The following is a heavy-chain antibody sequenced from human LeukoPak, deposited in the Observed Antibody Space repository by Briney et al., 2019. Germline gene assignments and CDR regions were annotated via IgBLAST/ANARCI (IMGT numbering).Heavy chain of an antibody. D-gene: IGHD5-18*01. CDR1: GFTFSSYD. J-gene: IGHJ4*02. V-gene: IGHV3-13*01. CDR3: ARDKTRGLGYSYSKSGNYFDY. Sequence: GGSLRLSCAASGFTFSSYDMHWVRQATGKGLEWVSAIGTAGDTYYPGSVKGRFTISRENAKNSLYLQMNSLRAEDTAVYSCARDKTRGLGYSYSKSGNYFDYWGQGTLVTVSS. CDR2: IGTAGDT.